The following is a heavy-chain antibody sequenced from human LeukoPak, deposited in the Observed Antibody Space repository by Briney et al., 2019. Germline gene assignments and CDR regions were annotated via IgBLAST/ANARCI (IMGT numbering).Heavy chain of an antibody. J-gene: IGHJ4*02. Sequence: PGGSLRLSCEVSGFTFRGYAMSWVRQTPGKGLEWVLLISGSGGTTYYTDSVKGRFTISRDNSKNTLYLQMNNLRADDTAVYYCAKDHRNHTYYYARSGYYDYWGQGTLVTVSS. CDR1: GFTFRGYA. CDR2: ISGSGGTT. D-gene: IGHD3-22*01. V-gene: IGHV3-23*01. CDR3: AKDHRNHTYYYARSGYYDY.